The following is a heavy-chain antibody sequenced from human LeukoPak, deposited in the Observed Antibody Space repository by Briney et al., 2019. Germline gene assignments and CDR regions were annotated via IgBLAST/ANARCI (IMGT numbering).Heavy chain of an antibody. Sequence: GGSLRLSCAASGFVVTSNSMSWVRQAPGKGLEWVSILYSGGGTYYADSVKGRFTISRDNSKNTLYLQMNSLRVEDTAVYYCVRDVVGNSYTGWGQGTLVTVSS. CDR2: LYSGGGT. D-gene: IGHD5-12*01. J-gene: IGHJ4*02. CDR3: VRDVVGNSYTG. CDR1: GFVVTSNS. V-gene: IGHV3-53*01.